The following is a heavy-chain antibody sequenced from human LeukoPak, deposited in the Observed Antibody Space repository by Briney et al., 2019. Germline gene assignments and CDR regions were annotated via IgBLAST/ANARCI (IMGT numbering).Heavy chain of an antibody. V-gene: IGHV4-39*01. Sequence: KPSETLSLTCTVSGGSISSSSYYWGWIRQPPGKGLEWIGSIYYSGSTYYNPSLKSRVTISVDTSKNQFSLKLSSVTAADTAVYYCARPMGPYSSSSPSAYWGQGTLVTVSS. CDR3: ARPMGPYSSSSPSAY. CDR2: IYYSGST. CDR1: GGSISSSSYY. J-gene: IGHJ4*02. D-gene: IGHD6-6*01.